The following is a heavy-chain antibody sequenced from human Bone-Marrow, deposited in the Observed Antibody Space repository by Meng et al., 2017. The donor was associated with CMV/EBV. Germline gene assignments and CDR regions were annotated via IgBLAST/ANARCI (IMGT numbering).Heavy chain of an antibody. CDR3: ASGLLPSIQLWSSKPLYYYYYGMDV. V-gene: IGHV1-69*05. J-gene: IGHJ6*02. D-gene: IGHD5-18*01. Sequence: SVKVSCKASGYTFTSYAISWVRQAPGQGLEWMGGIIPIFGTANYAQKFQGRVTITTDESTSTAYMELSSLRSEDTAVYYCASGLLPSIQLWSSKPLYYYYYGMDVWGQGTTVTVSS. CDR1: GYTFTSYA. CDR2: IIPIFGTA.